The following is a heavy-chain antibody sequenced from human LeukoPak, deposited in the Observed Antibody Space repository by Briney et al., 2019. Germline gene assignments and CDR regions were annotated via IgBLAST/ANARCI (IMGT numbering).Heavy chain of an antibody. CDR2: IFSSGST. CDR3: AREGVPAASFGS. J-gene: IGHJ4*02. Sequence: SQTLSLTCTVSGGSISGYYWSWIRQPAGKGLEWIGRIFSSGSTNYSPSLQSRVSMSADTSKNQLSLTLISVTAADTAVYYCAREGVPAASFGSWGRGTLVTVSS. CDR1: GGSISGYY. V-gene: IGHV4-4*07. D-gene: IGHD2-2*01.